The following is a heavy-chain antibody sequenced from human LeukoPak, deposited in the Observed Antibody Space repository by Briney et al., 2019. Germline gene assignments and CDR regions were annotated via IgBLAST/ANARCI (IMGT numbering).Heavy chain of an antibody. CDR2: IYTSGST. CDR1: GGSVSSGSYY. CDR3: ARERYYYDSSGYGPNWFDP. J-gene: IGHJ5*02. D-gene: IGHD3-22*01. Sequence: PSETLSLTCTVSGGSVSSGSYYWSWIRQPAGKGLEWIGRIYTSGSTNYNPSLKSRVTISVDTSKNQFSLKLSSVTAADTAVYYCARERYYYDSSGYGPNWFDPWGQGTLVTVSS. V-gene: IGHV4-61*02.